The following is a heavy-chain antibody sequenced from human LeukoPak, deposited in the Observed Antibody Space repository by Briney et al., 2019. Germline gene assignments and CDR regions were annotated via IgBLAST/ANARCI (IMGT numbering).Heavy chain of an antibody. Sequence: GGSLRLSRVASGFTFDDYAMHWVRQAPGKGLEWVSGISWNSGSIGYADSVKGRFTISRDNAKNSLYLQMNSLRAEDMALYYCAKDDTAMVTSTFDYWGQGTLVTVSS. J-gene: IGHJ4*02. V-gene: IGHV3-9*03. CDR3: AKDDTAMVTSTFDY. D-gene: IGHD5-18*01. CDR1: GFTFDDYA. CDR2: ISWNSGSI.